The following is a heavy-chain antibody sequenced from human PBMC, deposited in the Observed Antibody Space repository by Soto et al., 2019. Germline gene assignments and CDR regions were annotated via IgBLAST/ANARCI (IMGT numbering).Heavy chain of an antibody. J-gene: IGHJ4*02. V-gene: IGHV4-34*01. Sequence: QVQLQQWGAGLLKPSETLSLTCAVYGKSLSGYYWSWIRQPPGKALEWIGEINHSGNTNYNPSLKTRVTRSVDTSKNQLCLNLRSVTAADTAMYYCARHHVRGRTIAGAAEFWGQGTLVTVSS. D-gene: IGHD1-26*01. CDR1: GKSLSGYY. CDR2: INHSGNT. CDR3: ARHHVRGRTIAGAAEF.